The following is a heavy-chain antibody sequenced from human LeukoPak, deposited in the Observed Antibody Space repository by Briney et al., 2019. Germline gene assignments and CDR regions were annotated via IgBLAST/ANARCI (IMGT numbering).Heavy chain of an antibody. Sequence: GGSLRLSCTASGFSFSIYGMHWVRQAPGNGLEWVAFTRYDESSKYYADSVKGRFTISRDNSKNTLYLQMNSLRAEDTAVYYCANGAMYYDFWSGPFDYWGQGTLVAVSS. V-gene: IGHV3-30*02. D-gene: IGHD3-3*01. CDR2: TRYDESSK. J-gene: IGHJ4*02. CDR3: ANGAMYYDFWSGPFDY. CDR1: GFSFSIYG.